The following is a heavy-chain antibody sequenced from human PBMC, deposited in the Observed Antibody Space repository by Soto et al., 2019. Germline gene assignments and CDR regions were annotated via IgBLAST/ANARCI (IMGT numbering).Heavy chain of an antibody. J-gene: IGHJ6*02. D-gene: IGHD4-17*01. CDR1: GASINGGGYY. CDR2: IYYSGNT. V-gene: IGHV4-31*03. Sequence: QVQLQESGPGLVKPSQTLSLTCTVSGASINGGGYYWSWIGQHTGKGLEWIGSIYYSGNTYYSPSLKSRVTISVDTSKNHFSLRLTSVTAADTAVYYCARDPSYGDYSYYGMDVWGQGTTVTVSS. CDR3: ARDPSYGDYSYYGMDV.